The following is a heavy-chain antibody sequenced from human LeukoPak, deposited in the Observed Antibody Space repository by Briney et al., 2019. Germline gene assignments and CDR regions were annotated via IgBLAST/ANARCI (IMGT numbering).Heavy chain of an antibody. J-gene: IGHJ5*02. D-gene: IGHD2-15*01. CDR3: ARDRSGGSYARGGHWFDP. CDR2: IYHSGST. Sequence: SGTLSLTCAISGASISSSNWWSWLRQPPGKGLEWIGRIYHSGSTVYNPSLKSRVTMSVDKSKNQFSLKLTSVTAADTAVYYCARDRSGGSYARGGHWFDPWGQGTLVTVSS. CDR1: GASISSSNW. V-gene: IGHV4-4*02.